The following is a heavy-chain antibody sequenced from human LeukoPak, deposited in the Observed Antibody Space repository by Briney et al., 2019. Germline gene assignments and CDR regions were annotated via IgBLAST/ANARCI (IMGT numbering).Heavy chain of an antibody. J-gene: IGHJ3*02. Sequence: GGSLRLSCAASGFTFNIYGIHWVRQAPGKGLEWVAFIRYDESNKYYADSVKGRFTISRDNSKNTLYLQMNSLRAEDTAVYYCAKARYSYALADAFDIWGQGTMVTVSS. CDR1: GFTFNIYG. CDR3: AKARYSYALADAFDI. D-gene: IGHD5-18*01. CDR2: IRYDESNK. V-gene: IGHV3-30*02.